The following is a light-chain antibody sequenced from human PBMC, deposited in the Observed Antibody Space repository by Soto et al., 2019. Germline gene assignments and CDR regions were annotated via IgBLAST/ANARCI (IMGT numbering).Light chain of an antibody. J-gene: IGKJ1*01. CDR3: QQYNNWPRT. Sequence: IVMTQSPATLSVYPGERATLSCRASQSVSSNLAWYQQKPGQAPRLLIYGASTRATGIPARFSGSGSGTDFNLTISRMEAEDFEVYYCQQYNNWPRTFGQGTKVDIK. CDR2: GAS. V-gene: IGKV3-15*01. CDR1: QSVSSN.